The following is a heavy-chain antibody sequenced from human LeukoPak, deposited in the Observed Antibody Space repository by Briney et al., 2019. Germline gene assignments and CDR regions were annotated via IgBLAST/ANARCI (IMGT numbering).Heavy chain of an antibody. D-gene: IGHD5-18*01. J-gene: IGHJ4*02. CDR3: ARGQRRHTDMAPSFDY. CDR2: ISYDGSYK. Sequence: PGGSLRLSCAASGFTFSSYAMHWVRQAPGKGLEWVAVISYDGSYKYYADSVKGRLTISRDNSKHTLYLQMNSLRAEDTAVYYCARGQRRHTDMAPSFDYWGQGTLVTVSS. CDR1: GFTFSSYA. V-gene: IGHV3-30*04.